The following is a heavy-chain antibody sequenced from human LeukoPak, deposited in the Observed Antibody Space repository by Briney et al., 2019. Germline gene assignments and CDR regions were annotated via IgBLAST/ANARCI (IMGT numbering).Heavy chain of an antibody. Sequence: GGSLRLSCAASGFTFSSYAMSWVRQAPGKGLEWVSGISGSGAGTYYADSVKGRFTISRDNSKNTLYLQMNSLRAEDTAVYYCARNCGGDCYSYPYYYYYYGMDVWGQGTTITVSS. V-gene: IGHV3-23*01. CDR3: ARNCGGDCYSYPYYYYYYGMDV. CDR1: GFTFSSYA. J-gene: IGHJ6*02. D-gene: IGHD2-21*02. CDR2: ISGSGAGT.